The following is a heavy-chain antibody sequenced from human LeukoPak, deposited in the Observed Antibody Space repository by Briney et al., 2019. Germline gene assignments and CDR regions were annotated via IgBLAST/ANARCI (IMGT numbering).Heavy chain of an antibody. D-gene: IGHD2-2*01. Sequence: ASVKVSCKASGYTFTGYYMHWVRQAPGQGLEWMGWINPDSGGTNYAQKFQGRVTMTRDTSISTAYMELSRLRSDDTAVYYCARDPPDCSGTSCYPPAGDYWGQGTLVTVSS. CDR3: ARDPPDCSGTSCYPPAGDY. CDR1: GYTFTGYY. J-gene: IGHJ4*02. V-gene: IGHV1-2*02. CDR2: INPDSGGT.